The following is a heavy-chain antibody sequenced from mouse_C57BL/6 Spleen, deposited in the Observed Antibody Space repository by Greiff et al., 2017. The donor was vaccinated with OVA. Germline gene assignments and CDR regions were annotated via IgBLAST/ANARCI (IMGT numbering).Heavy chain of an antibody. CDR2: IHPNSGST. V-gene: IGHV1-64*01. Sequence: VQLQQPGAELVKPGASVKLSCKASGYTFTSYWMHWVKQRPGQGLEWIGMIHPNSGSTNYNEKFKSKATLTVDKSSSTAYMQLSSLTSEDSAVYYCAREGGLRQGYYFDYWGQGTTLTVSS. D-gene: IGHD2-4*01. J-gene: IGHJ2*01. CDR3: AREGGLRQGYYFDY. CDR1: GYTFTSYW.